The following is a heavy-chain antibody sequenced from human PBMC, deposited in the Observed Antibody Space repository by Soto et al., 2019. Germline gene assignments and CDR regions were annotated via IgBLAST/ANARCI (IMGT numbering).Heavy chain of an antibody. CDR1: GGTFSSYA. CDR2: IIPIFGTA. CDR3: ARGCQSSIAVRGAGCDYYYGMDV. D-gene: IGHD6-6*01. J-gene: IGHJ6*02. Sequence: ASVKVSCKASGGTFSSYAISWVRQAPGQGLEWMGGIIPIFGTANYAQKFQGRVTITADKSTSTAYMELSSLRAEDTAVYYCARGCQSSIAVRGAGCDYYYGMDVWGQGTTVTVSS. V-gene: IGHV1-69*06.